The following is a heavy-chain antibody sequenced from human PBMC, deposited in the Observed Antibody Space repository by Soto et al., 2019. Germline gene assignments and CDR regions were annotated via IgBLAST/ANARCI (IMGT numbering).Heavy chain of an antibody. CDR3: ARAVRSCSDTSFDNSLDP. V-gene: IGHV4-4*02. CDR1: GGSISSSYW. CDR2: IYHSGST. D-gene: IGHD2-2*01. Sequence: QVQLQESGPGLVKPSGTLSLTCAVSGGSISSSYWWNWVRQPPGKGLEWIGEIYHSGSTNYNPSLKSRVTLSVHKCKINFFLMLTSVTAADTAVFYCARAVRSCSDTSFDNSLDPWGQGTLVTVSS. J-gene: IGHJ5*02.